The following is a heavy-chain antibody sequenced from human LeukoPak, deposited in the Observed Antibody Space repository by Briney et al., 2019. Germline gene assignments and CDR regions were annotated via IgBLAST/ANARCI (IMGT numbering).Heavy chain of an antibody. J-gene: IGHJ4*02. CDR1: GFTLSSYW. CDR3: ARDRRGAAAGPPH. Sequence: GGSLRLSCAASGFTLSSYWMHWVRQAPGKGLVWVSRINTDGTSTSYADSVKGRFTIPRDNAKNTLYLQMNSLRAEDTAVYYCARDRRGAAAGPPHWGQGTLVTVSS. CDR2: INTDGTST. V-gene: IGHV3-74*01. D-gene: IGHD6-13*01.